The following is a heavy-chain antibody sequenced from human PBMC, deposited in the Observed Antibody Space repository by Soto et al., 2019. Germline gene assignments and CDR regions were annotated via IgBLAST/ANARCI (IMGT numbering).Heavy chain of an antibody. Sequence: PSETLSLTCTVSGGSISSYYWSWIRQPPGKGLKWIGYIYYSGSTNYNPSLKSRVTISVDTSKNQFSLKLSSVTAADTAVYYCARGEYGNSYYYGMDVWGQGTTVTVSS. V-gene: IGHV4-59*01. D-gene: IGHD3-10*01. CDR2: IYYSGST. CDR3: ARGEYGNSYYYGMDV. J-gene: IGHJ6*02. CDR1: GGSISSYY.